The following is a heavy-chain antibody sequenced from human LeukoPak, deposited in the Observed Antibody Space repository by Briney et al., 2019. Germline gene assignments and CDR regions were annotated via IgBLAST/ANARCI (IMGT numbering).Heavy chain of an antibody. CDR3: AELGITMIGGV. V-gene: IGHV3-30*04. Sequence: GRSLRLSCAASGFTFSSYSMHWVRQAPGKGLEWVALISHDGTTKYYADSVKGRFTISRENSKNTLYLQMNSLRVEDTAVYYCAELGITMIGGVWGKGTTVTISS. D-gene: IGHD3-10*02. CDR2: ISHDGTTK. J-gene: IGHJ6*04. CDR1: GFTFSSYS.